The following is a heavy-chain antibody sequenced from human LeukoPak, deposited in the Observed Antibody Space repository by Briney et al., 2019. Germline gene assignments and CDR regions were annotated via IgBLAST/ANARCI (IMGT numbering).Heavy chain of an antibody. CDR2: IYYSGSA. V-gene: IGHV4-39*07. Sequence: SETLSLTCAVSGGSISSTTYYWGWIRQPPGTGLEWIGSIYYSGSANYNPSLKSRVTTSVDTSKNQFSLKLNSVTAADTAVYYCARGLYGSKGIFDSWGQGTLVTVSS. CDR3: ARGLYGSKGIFDS. D-gene: IGHD3-10*01. CDR1: GGSISSTTYY. J-gene: IGHJ4*02.